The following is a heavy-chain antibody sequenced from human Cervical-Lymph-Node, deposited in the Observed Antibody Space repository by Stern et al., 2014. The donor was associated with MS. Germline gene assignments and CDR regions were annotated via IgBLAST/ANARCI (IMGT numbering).Heavy chain of an antibody. J-gene: IGHJ3*02. CDR1: GFTFDDYA. Sequence: EVQLLESGGGLVQPGRSLRLSCAASGFTFDDYAMHWVRQAPGKGLEWVSGISWNSGSIGYADSVKGRFTISRDNAKNSLYLQMNSLRAEDTALYYCAKDRGDYEISAFDIWGQGTMVTVSS. V-gene: IGHV3-9*01. D-gene: IGHD4-17*01. CDR2: ISWNSGSI. CDR3: AKDRGDYEISAFDI.